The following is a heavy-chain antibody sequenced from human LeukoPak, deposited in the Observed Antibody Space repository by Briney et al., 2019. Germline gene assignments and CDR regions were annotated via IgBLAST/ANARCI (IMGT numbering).Heavy chain of an antibody. D-gene: IGHD3-9*01. Sequence: GGSLRLSCAASGFTVSSNYMSWVRQAPGKGLEWVSVIYSGGSTYYADSVKGRFTISGDNSKNTLYLQMNSLRAEDTAVYYCARPSTTYYDILTGYYEYYYYGMDVWGQGTTVTVSS. V-gene: IGHV3-66*04. CDR3: ARPSTTYYDILTGYYEYYYYGMDV. CDR1: GFTVSSNY. CDR2: IYSGGST. J-gene: IGHJ6*02.